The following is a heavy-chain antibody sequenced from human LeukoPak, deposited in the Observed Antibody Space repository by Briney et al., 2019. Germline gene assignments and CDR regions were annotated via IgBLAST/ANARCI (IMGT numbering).Heavy chain of an antibody. CDR1: GFTFRNYV. V-gene: IGHV3-15*07. D-gene: IGHD3-9*01. CDR3: STDQGGDILTGC. Sequence: GGSLRLSCAASGFTFRNYVIHWVRQAPGKGLEWVGRIKTKSEGGTIDYAAPVRGRFTISRDDSENTLYLQMNSLKTEDTALYYCSTDQGGDILTGCWGQGTLVTVSS. J-gene: IGHJ4*02. CDR2: IKTKSEGGTI.